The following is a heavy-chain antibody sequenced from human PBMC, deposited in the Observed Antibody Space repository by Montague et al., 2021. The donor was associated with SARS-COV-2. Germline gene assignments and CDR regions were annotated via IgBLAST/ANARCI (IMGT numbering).Heavy chain of an antibody. CDR2: ISKSGEST. J-gene: IGHJ4*02. D-gene: IGHD1-26*01. V-gene: IGHV3-23*01. CDR3: AKRPLGADN. Sequence: SLRLSCAASGFAFSTYAMSWVRQAPGKGLEWVSSISKSGESTFYADSVKGRFTISRDNSKNTLYLQVNSLRAEDTAVYYCAKRPLGADNWGQGTLVTVSS. CDR1: GFAFSTYA.